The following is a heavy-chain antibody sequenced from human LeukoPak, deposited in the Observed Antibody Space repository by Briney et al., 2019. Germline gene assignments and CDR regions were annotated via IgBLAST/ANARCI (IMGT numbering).Heavy chain of an antibody. CDR2: IIPIFGTA. CDR3: ARVGIGYCSGGSCYYFDY. Sequence: SVKVSCKASGGTFSSYAISWVRQAPGQGLEWMGGIIPIFGTANYAQKFQGRVTITADKSTSTAYMELSSLRSEDTAVYYCARVGIGYCSGGSCYYFDYWGQGTLVSVSS. CDR1: GGTFSSYA. J-gene: IGHJ4*02. V-gene: IGHV1-69*06. D-gene: IGHD2-15*01.